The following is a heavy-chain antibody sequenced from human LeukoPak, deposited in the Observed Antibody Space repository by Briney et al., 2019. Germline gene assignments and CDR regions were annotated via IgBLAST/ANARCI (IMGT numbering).Heavy chain of an antibody. V-gene: IGHV1-69*01. D-gene: IGHD6-19*01. J-gene: IGHJ1*01. CDR2: IIPIFGTA. Sequence: SVKVSCKASGGTFSSYAISWARQAPGQGLEWMGGIIPIFGTANYAQKFQGRVTITADESTSTAYMELSSLRSEDTAAYYCARGLAVAALEYFQHWGRGTLVTVSS. CDR3: ARGLAVAALEYFQH. CDR1: GGTFSSYA.